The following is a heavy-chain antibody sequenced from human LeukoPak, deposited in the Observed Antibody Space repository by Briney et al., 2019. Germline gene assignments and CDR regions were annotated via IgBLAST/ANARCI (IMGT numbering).Heavy chain of an antibody. CDR3: AKDLGWGSYRYTGGYFDY. V-gene: IGHV3-48*03. CDR2: ISRGGRTV. J-gene: IGHJ4*02. Sequence: GGSLRLSCAASGFTFSNYEMNWVRQAPGKGLDWVAYISRGGRTVDYADSVKGRFTISRDNSKNTLYLQMNSLRAEDTAVYYCAKDLGWGSYRYTGGYFDYWGQGTLVTVSS. CDR1: GFTFSNYE. D-gene: IGHD3-16*02.